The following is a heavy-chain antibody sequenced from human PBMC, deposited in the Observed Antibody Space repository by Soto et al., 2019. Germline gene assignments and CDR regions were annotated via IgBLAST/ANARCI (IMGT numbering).Heavy chain of an antibody. CDR2: IWFDGSKK. CDR3: ARVRPGGSYSYYGMEV. CDR1: VFSFGSCC. V-gene: IGHV3-33*01. D-gene: IGHD3-10*01. J-gene: IGHJ6*01. Sequence: GGSLRLSCESSVFSFGSCCMHCVRHSPGKGLEWVAVIWFDGSKKYYADSVKGRFTISRDNSKNMLSLQMIILRPEDTAIYYCARVRPGGSYSYYGMEVWGQGTTVIVS.